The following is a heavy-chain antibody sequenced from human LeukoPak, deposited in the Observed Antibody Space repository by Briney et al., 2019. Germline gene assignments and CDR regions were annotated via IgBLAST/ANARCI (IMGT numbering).Heavy chain of an antibody. D-gene: IGHD3-3*01. CDR1: GDSINSHY. Sequence: SETLSLTCTVSGDSINSHYWSWIRQPPGKGLEWIGFIYTRGSTNYNPSLKSRVTISVDTSKNQFSLKLSSVTAADTAVYYCASRSGYGLGYYLDYWGQGTLVTVSS. J-gene: IGHJ4*02. CDR3: ASRSGYGLGYYLDY. CDR2: IYTRGST. V-gene: IGHV4-4*09.